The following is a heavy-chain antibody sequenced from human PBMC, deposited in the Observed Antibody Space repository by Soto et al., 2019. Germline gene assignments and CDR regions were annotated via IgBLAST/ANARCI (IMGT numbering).Heavy chain of an antibody. CDR3: ARHWGRKVFDY. D-gene: IGHD3-16*01. J-gene: IGHJ4*02. CDR1: GGSISSSSYY. Sequence: QLQLQESGPGLVKPSETLSLTCTVSGGSISSSSYYWGWIRQPPGKGLEGIGSIYYSGSTYYKPSLKRRVTISVDTSKNQFSLKLSSVTAADTAVYYCARHWGRKVFDYWGQGTLVTVSS. CDR2: IYYSGST. V-gene: IGHV4-39*01.